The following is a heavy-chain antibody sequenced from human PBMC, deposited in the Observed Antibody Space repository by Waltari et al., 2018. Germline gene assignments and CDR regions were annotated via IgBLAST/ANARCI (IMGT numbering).Heavy chain of an antibody. CDR1: GYSISSGYY. CDR3: ARGARGSYYNWFDP. D-gene: IGHD1-26*01. Sequence: QVQLQESGPGLVKPSETLSLTCAVSGYSISSGYYWGWIRQPPGKGLEWIGSIYHSGSTYYNPSLKSRVTISVDTSKNQFSLKLSSVTAADTAVYYCARGARGSYYNWFDPWGQGTLVTVSS. CDR2: IYHSGST. J-gene: IGHJ5*02. V-gene: IGHV4-38-2*01.